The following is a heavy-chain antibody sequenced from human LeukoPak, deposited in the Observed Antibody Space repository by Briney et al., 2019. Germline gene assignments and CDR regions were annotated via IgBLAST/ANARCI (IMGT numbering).Heavy chain of an antibody. Sequence: SQTLSLTCAISGDSVSSNSAAWNWIRQSPSRGLEWLGRTYYRSKWYNDYAVSVKSRITINPDTSKNQFSLQLNSVTPEDTAVYYCARGLYSNYLGYYYYYMDVWGKGTTVTVSS. D-gene: IGHD4-11*01. V-gene: IGHV6-1*01. J-gene: IGHJ6*03. CDR1: GDSVSSNSAA. CDR2: TYYRSKWYN. CDR3: ARGLYSNYLGYYYYYMDV.